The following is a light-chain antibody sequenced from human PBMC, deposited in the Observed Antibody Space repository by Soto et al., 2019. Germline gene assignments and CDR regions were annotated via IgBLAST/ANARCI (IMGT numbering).Light chain of an antibody. Sequence: EIVLTQSPATLSLSAGERATLSCRASQSVSRYLAWYQQKRGQAPRLLIYDASNRATGIPARFSGSGSGTDFTLTINSLQSEDFAVYYCQPYNNWPLTFGGGTKVDIK. CDR3: QPYNNWPLT. V-gene: IGKV3-11*01. CDR1: QSVSRY. CDR2: DAS. J-gene: IGKJ4*01.